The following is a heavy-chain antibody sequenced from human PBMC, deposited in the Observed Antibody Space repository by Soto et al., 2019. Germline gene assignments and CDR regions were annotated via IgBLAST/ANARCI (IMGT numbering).Heavy chain of an antibody. J-gene: IGHJ4*02. D-gene: IGHD1-26*01. V-gene: IGHV3-23*01. CDR2: ISGSGSKT. Sequence: GSLRISCVASGFTFSTYAMSWVRQAPGKGLEWVSSISGSGSKTYYADSVKGRFTISRDDSKSTLYLQMNSLRAEDTAVYYCARDPSHAYYTLFYYYDYWGQGALVTVSS. CDR1: GFTFSTYA. CDR3: ARDPSHAYYTLFYYYDY.